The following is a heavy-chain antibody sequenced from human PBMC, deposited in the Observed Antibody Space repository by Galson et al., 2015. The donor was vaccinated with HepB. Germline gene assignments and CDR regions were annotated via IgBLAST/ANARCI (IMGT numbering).Heavy chain of an antibody. J-gene: IGHJ5*02. Sequence: SVKVSCKASGYTFTSYAMHWVRQAPGQRLEWMGWINAGNGNTKYSQKFQGRVTITRDTSASTAYMELSSLRSEDTAVYYCARGGIQPRGWFDPWGQGTLVTVSS. V-gene: IGHV1-3*01. CDR2: INAGNGNT. CDR1: GYTFTSYA. CDR3: ARGGIQPRGWFDP. D-gene: IGHD5-18*01.